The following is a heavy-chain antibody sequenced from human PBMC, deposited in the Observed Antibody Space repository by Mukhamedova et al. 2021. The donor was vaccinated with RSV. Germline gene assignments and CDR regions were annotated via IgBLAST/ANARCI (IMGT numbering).Heavy chain of an antibody. V-gene: IGHV5-51*01. D-gene: IGHD1-26*01. Sequence: RYSPSFQGQATISADKSISTAYLQWSSLKASDTATYYCARPIVGATTLYRVYYFDYWGQGTLVTVSS. CDR3: ARPIVGATTLYRVYYFDY. J-gene: IGHJ4*02.